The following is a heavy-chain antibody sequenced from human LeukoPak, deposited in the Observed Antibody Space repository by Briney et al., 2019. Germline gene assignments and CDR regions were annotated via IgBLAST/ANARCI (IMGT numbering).Heavy chain of an antibody. V-gene: IGHV4-59*01. J-gene: IGHJ6*03. CDR3: ARTRRDDFWSGYHPSHYYYMDV. CDR2: IYYSGST. Sequence: PSETLSLTCTVSGGSISSYYWSWIRQPPGKGLEWIGYIYYSGSTNYNPSLKSRVTISVDTSKNQFSLKLSSVTAADTAVYYCARTRRDDFWSGYHPSHYYYMDVWGKGTTVTVSS. CDR1: GGSISSYY. D-gene: IGHD3-3*01.